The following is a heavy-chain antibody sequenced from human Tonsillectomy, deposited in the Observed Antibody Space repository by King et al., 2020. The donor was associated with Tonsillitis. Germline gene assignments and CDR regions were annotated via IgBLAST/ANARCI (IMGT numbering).Heavy chain of an antibody. CDR3: AITPLTGEDY. CDR2: IYYSGTT. D-gene: IGHD3-9*01. J-gene: IGHJ4*02. V-gene: IGHV4-28*01. Sequence: VQLQESGPGLVKPSDTLSLTCAVSGYSISSSNWWGWIGQPPGQGLEWIGYIYYSGTTHYNPSLKGRVTMSVDTSKNQFSLKVSSVTAVDTAVYYCAITPLTGEDYWGQGTLVTVSS. CDR1: GYSISSSNW.